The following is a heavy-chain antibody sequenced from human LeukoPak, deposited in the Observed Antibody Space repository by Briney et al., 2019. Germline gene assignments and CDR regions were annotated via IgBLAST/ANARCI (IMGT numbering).Heavy chain of an antibody. Sequence: GGSLRLSCAASGFTFSSYSMNWVRQAPGKGLEWVSGISGTGGSTYYADSVKGRFTISRDNSKNTLYLQMNSLRAEDTAVYYCAKSARTEQQLANLDYWGQGTLVTVSS. CDR2: ISGTGGST. V-gene: IGHV3-23*01. CDR3: AKSARTEQQLANLDY. J-gene: IGHJ4*02. CDR1: GFTFSSYS. D-gene: IGHD6-13*01.